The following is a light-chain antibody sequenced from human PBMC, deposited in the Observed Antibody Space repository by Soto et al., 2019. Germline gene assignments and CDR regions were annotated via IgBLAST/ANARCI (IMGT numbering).Light chain of an antibody. CDR3: QQYGSSPPWT. CDR2: GAS. CDR1: QSVSSSY. Sequence: EIVLTQSPGTLSLSPGERATLSCRASQSVSSSYLAWYQQKPGQAPRLLIYGASSRATGIPHRFSGSGSGTDFTLTISRLEPEDFAVSYCQQYGSSPPWTFGQGTKVEIK. J-gene: IGKJ1*01. V-gene: IGKV3-20*01.